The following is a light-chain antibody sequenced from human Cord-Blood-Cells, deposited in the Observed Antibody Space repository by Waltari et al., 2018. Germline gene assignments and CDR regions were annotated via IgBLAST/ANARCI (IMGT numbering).Light chain of an antibody. CDR2: DVS. J-gene: IGLJ2*01. V-gene: IGLV2-14*01. CDR3: SSYTSSSTLVV. Sequence: HSALTQPASVSGSPGQSITISCTGTSSDVGGYNYVSWYQQHPGKAPKLMIYDVSNRPSGVSNRFSGSKSGNTAFLTISGLQAEDEADYYCSSYTSSSTLVVFGGGTKLTIL. CDR1: SSDVGGYNY.